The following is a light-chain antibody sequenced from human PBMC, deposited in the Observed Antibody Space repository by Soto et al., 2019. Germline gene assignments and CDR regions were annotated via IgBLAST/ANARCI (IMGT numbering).Light chain of an antibody. CDR2: DAS. V-gene: IGKV3-11*01. CDR1: QSVSSY. CDR3: QQRSTPLT. Sequence: EIVLTQSPATLSLSPGERATLSCRASQSVSSYLAWYQQKPGQAPRLLIYDASNRATGIPARFSGSGSGTDFTLTISSLEPGDFAVYYCQQRSTPLTFGGGTKVEIK. J-gene: IGKJ4*01.